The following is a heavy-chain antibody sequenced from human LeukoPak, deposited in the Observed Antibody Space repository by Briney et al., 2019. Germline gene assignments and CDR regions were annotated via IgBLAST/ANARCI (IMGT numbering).Heavy chain of an antibody. CDR1: GGSFSGYY. J-gene: IGHJ5*02. Sequence: SETLSLTCAVYGGSFSGYYWSWIRQPPGKGLEWIGEINHSGSTNYNPSLKSRVTISVDTSKNQFPLKLSSVTAADTAVYYCARVRLRGFDPWGQGTLVTVSS. CDR3: ARVRLRGFDP. CDR2: INHSGST. V-gene: IGHV4-34*01.